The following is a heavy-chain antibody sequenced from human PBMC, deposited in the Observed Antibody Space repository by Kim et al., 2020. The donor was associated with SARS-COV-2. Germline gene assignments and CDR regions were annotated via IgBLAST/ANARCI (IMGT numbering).Heavy chain of an antibody. Sequence: GGSLRLSCAASGFTFSSYAMSWVRQAPGKGLEWVSAISGSGGSTYYADPVKGRFTISRDNSKNTLYLQMNSLRAEDTAVYYCAKDGTTGPTYYGMDVWGQGTTVTVSS. CDR1: GFTFSSYA. V-gene: IGHV3-23*01. J-gene: IGHJ6*02. CDR2: ISGSGGST. CDR3: AKDGTTGPTYYGMDV. D-gene: IGHD4-4*01.